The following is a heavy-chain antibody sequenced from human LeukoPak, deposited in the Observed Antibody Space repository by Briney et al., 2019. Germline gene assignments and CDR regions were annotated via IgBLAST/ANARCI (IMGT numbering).Heavy chain of an antibody. D-gene: IGHD5-18*01. J-gene: IGHJ4*02. CDR1: GFTFSSYG. CDR3: TRDSYPHPAHNFDY. Sequence: GGSLRLSCAASGFTFSSYGMHWVRQAPGKGLEWVAVIWYDGTNKYYADSVKGRFTISRDNSKNTLYLQMNSLRAEDTAVYYCTRDSYPHPAHNFDYWGQGTLVTVSS. V-gene: IGHV3-33*08. CDR2: IWYDGTNK.